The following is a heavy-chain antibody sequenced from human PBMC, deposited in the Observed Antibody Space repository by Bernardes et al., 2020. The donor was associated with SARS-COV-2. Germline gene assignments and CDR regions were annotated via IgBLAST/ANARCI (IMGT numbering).Heavy chain of an antibody. V-gene: IGHV3-23*01. J-gene: IGHJ5*02. D-gene: IGHD3-3*01. CDR3: AKDRFHDMWSGWGSFDP. CDR1: GFTFSSYA. CDR2: ISGSGGST. Sequence: GGSLRLSCAASGFTFSSYAMSWVRQAPGKGLEWVSAISGSGGSTYYADSVKGRFTISRDNSKNTLYLQMNSLRAEDTAVYYCAKDRFHDMWSGWGSFDPWGQGTLVTVSS.